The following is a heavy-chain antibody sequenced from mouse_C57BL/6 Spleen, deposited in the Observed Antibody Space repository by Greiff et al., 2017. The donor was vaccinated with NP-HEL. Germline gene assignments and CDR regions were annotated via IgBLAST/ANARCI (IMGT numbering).Heavy chain of an antibody. CDR1: GYNFTSYW. D-gene: IGHD1-1*01. CDR2: IDPSDSYT. CDR3: ARGDYGSRGNAMDY. Sequence: QVQLQQPGAELVMPGASVKLSCKASGYNFTSYWMHWVKQRPGQGLEWIGEIDPSDSYTNYNQKFKGKSTLTVDQSSSTAYMQLGSLTSEDTAVYYCARGDYGSRGNAMDYWGQGTSVTVSS. J-gene: IGHJ4*01. V-gene: IGHV1-69*01.